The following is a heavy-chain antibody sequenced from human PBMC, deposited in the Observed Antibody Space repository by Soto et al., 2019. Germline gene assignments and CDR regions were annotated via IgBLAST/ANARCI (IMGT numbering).Heavy chain of an antibody. Sequence: SETLSLTCAVSGGSISSYYWSWIRQPPGKGLEWIAYIYYSGSTNYNPSLKSRVAISGDTSKNQFSLKLSSVTAADTAVYYCARTVIGGFDYWGQGILVTVSS. J-gene: IGHJ4*02. D-gene: IGHD3-16*02. CDR1: GGSISSYY. CDR3: ARTVIGGFDY. V-gene: IGHV4-59*01. CDR2: IYYSGST.